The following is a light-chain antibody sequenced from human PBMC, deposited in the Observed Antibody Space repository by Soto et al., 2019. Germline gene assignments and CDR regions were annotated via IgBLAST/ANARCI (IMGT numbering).Light chain of an antibody. CDR2: GAS. Sequence: EIVLTQSPGLLSLSQGERATLSCRASQSVSHNYLAWYQQKPGQAPRLLIYGASIRATGIPDRFSGSGSGTDFTLTIIRLEPEDFAVYYCQHYGSSPRPVGQGTMVDIK. CDR3: QHYGSSPRP. J-gene: IGKJ1*01. V-gene: IGKV3-20*01. CDR1: QSVSHNY.